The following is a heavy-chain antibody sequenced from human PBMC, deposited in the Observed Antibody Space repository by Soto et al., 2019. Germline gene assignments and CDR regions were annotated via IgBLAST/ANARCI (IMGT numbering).Heavy chain of an antibody. CDR1: GGTISSGDYY. CDR2: FYYSGST. CDR3: TGRYCSSTSCFLVAFDI. D-gene: IGHD2-2*01. V-gene: IGHV4-31*03. Sequence: SETLSLTCTVSGGTISSGDYYWSWIRQHPGKGLEWIGHFYYSGSTYYNPSLKSRVTISADTSKNQFSLKLSSVTAADTAVYYCTGRYCSSTSCFLVAFDIWGQGTMVTVSS. J-gene: IGHJ3*02.